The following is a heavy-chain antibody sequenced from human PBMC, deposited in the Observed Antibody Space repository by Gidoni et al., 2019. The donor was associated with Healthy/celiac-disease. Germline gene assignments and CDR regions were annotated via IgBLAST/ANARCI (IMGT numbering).Heavy chain of an antibody. Sequence: QVQLQQSGPGLVKPSQTLSLTCPISGDSVSTNTPSWNWLRQSPSRGLEWLGRTYYRSKWYNDYAVSVKSRITINPDTSKNQFSLQLNSVTPEDTAVYYCARAGPRTHLSSSGKNYYYYMDVWGKGTTVTVSS. CDR1: GDSVSTNTPS. V-gene: IGHV6-1*01. CDR2: TYYRSKWYN. J-gene: IGHJ6*03. CDR3: ARAGPRTHLSSSGKNYYYYMDV. D-gene: IGHD6-6*01.